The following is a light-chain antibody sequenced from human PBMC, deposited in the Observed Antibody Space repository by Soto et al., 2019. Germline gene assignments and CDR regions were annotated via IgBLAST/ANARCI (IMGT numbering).Light chain of an antibody. CDR3: QQYGSSHT. CDR1: QSVSSSY. CDR2: GAS. V-gene: IGKV3-20*01. J-gene: IGKJ3*01. Sequence: EIVLTQSPGTLSLSPGERATLSRRASQSVSSSYLAWYQQKPGQAPRLLIYGASSRATGIPDRFSGSGSGTDFTLTISRLEPEDFAVYYCQQYGSSHTFGPGTKVDIK.